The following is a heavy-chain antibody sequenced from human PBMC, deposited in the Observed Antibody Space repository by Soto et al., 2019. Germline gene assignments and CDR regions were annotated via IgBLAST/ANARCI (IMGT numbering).Heavy chain of an antibody. V-gene: IGHV3-21*01. CDR3: AKDVISGDGFWLMDH. CDR2: ISISSSDR. J-gene: IGHJ4*02. D-gene: IGHD2-21*02. Sequence: GGSLRLSCAASGFTLRTYTMNWVRQAPGKGLEWVSSISISSSDRYYADSVRGRFAISRDNAKNSLYLQMNSLRAEDTAVYYCAKDVISGDGFWLMDHWGQGTLVTVSS. CDR1: GFTLRTYT.